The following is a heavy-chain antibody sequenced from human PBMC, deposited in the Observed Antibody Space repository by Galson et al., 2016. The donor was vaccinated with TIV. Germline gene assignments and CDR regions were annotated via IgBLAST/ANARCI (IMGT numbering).Heavy chain of an antibody. J-gene: IGHJ6*02. Sequence: SVKVSCKASGGTFSSYVFNWVRLAPGQGLEWMGGIIPLFRTTNYAPKFQGRVTITADESTNTAYLELNSLKYGDTAVYYCASDRNTAFETDHQYYGMDVWGQGTTVTVSS. CDR3: ASDRNTAFETDHQYYGMDV. V-gene: IGHV1-69*13. D-gene: IGHD5-18*01. CDR2: IIPLFRTT. CDR1: GGTFSSYV.